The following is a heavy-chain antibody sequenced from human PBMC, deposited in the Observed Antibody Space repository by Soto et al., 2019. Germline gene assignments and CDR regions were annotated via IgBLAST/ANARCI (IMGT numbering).Heavy chain of an antibody. CDR2: IWYDGSNK. Sequence: GGSLRLSCAASGFTFSSYGMHWVRQAPGKGLEWVAVIWYDGSNKYYADSVKGRFTISRDNSKNTLYLQMNSLRAEDTAVYYCAREVGYCSGGSCYDYYYGMDVWGQGTTVTVSS. D-gene: IGHD2-15*01. CDR1: GFTFSSYG. V-gene: IGHV3-33*01. CDR3: AREVGYCSGGSCYDYYYGMDV. J-gene: IGHJ6*02.